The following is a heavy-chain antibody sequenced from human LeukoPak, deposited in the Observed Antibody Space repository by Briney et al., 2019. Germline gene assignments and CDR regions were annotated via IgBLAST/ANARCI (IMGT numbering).Heavy chain of an antibody. CDR1: GGTFSSYA. CDR3: ARGRIAAAGRPFDP. D-gene: IGHD6-13*01. V-gene: IGHV1-2*02. J-gene: IGHJ5*02. Sequence: VASVKVSCKSSGGTFSSYAIIWVRQAPGQGLEWMGRINPNSGGTNYAQKFQGRVTMTRDTSISTAYMELSRLRSDDTAVYYCARGRIAAAGRPFDPWGQGTLVTVSS. CDR2: INPNSGGT.